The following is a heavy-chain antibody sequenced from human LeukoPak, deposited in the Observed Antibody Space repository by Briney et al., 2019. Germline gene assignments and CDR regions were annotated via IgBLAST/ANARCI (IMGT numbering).Heavy chain of an antibody. CDR3: AKAMGATFGRALDY. CDR1: GFTFSSYA. CDR2: ISGSSGST. V-gene: IGHV3-23*01. J-gene: IGHJ4*02. Sequence: GGSLRLSCAASGFTFSSYAMSWVRQAPGKGLEWVSAISGSSGSTYYADSVKGRFTISRDNSKNTLYLQMNSLRAEDTAVYYCAKAMGATFGRALDYWGQGTLVTVSS. D-gene: IGHD1-26*01.